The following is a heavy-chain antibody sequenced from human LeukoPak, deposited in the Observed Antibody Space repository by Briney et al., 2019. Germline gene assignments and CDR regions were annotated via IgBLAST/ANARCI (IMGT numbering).Heavy chain of an antibody. V-gene: IGHV1-18*01. D-gene: IGHD2-15*01. CDR1: DYTFTSYG. J-gene: IGHJ3*02. CDR3: ARVFGGGYCSGGSCQRAYAFDI. CDR2: ISAYNGNT. Sequence: ASVKVSCKASDYTFTSYGISWVRQAPGQGLEWMGWISAYNGNTNYAQKLQGRVTMTTDTSTSTAYMELRSLRSDDTAVYYCARVFGGGYCSGGSCQRAYAFDIWGQGTMVTVSS.